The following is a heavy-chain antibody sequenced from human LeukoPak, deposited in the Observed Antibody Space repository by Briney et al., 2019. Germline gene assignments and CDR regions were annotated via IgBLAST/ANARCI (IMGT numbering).Heavy chain of an antibody. Sequence: SIXXXGTTFYNPSLKSRVTISVDTSRNQFSLKLSSVTAADTAVYYCARDRGGGYYDVSGYLDDAFEIWGQGTLVTVSS. D-gene: IGHD3-16*01. CDR3: ARDRGGGYYDVSGYLDDAFEI. V-gene: IGHV4-38-2*02. CDR2: IXXXGTT. J-gene: IGHJ3*02.